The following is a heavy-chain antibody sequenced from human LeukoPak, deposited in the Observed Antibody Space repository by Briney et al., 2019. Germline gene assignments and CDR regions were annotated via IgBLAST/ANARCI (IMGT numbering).Heavy chain of an antibody. CDR2: ISGSGGST. Sequence: GGSLRLSCAASGFTFSSYAMSWVRQAPGKGLEWVSAISGSGGSTYYAGSVKGRFTISRDNSKNTLYLQMNSLRAEDTAVYYCAKANYDSSGYFAFDIWGQGIMVTVSS. J-gene: IGHJ3*02. D-gene: IGHD3-22*01. V-gene: IGHV3-23*01. CDR1: GFTFSSYA. CDR3: AKANYDSSGYFAFDI.